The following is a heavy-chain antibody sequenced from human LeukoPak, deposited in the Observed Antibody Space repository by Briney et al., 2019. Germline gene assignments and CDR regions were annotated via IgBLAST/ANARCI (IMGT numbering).Heavy chain of an antibody. Sequence: GGSLRLSCAASGFRFSDYSMNWVRQAPGKGLEWISYIGIDSGNTHYADSVKGRFTISGDKAKNSLYLQLHSLRVEDTAVYYCARDYKYAFDNWGQGTLVTVSS. CDR3: ARDYKYAFDN. J-gene: IGHJ4*02. D-gene: IGHD5-24*01. CDR2: IGIDSGNT. CDR1: GFRFSDYS. V-gene: IGHV3-48*01.